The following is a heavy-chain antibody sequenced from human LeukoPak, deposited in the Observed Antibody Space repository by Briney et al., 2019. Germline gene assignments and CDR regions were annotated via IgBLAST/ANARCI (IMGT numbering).Heavy chain of an antibody. V-gene: IGHV4-61*02. CDR2: IYTSGST. CDR1: GGSISSGSYY. Sequence: SETLSLTCTVSGGSISSGSYYWSWIRQPAGKGLEWIGRIYTSGSTNYNPSLKSRVTISVDTSKNQFSLKLSSVTAADTAVYYCARALYYDFWSGYQNWFDPWGQGTLVTVSS. CDR3: ARALYYDFWSGYQNWFDP. J-gene: IGHJ5*02. D-gene: IGHD3-3*01.